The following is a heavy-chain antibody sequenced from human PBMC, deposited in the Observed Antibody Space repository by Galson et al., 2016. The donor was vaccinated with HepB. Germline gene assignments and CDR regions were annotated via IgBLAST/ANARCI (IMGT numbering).Heavy chain of an antibody. CDR3: ARLWTDSFGFDV. CDR2: IYSSGST. D-gene: IGHD3/OR15-3a*01. J-gene: IGHJ6*04. Sequence: LSLTCTVSGGSLNNYYWSWIRQRPGEGWEWIGYIYSSGSTDYGPALKSRVSISLETSKRQFSLNLTSVTAADTAVYYCARLWTDSFGFDVWGKGTPVTVSS. V-gene: IGHV4-4*08. CDR1: GGSLNNYY.